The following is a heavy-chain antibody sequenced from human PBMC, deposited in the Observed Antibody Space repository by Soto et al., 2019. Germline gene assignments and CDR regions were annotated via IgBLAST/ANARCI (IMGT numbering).Heavy chain of an antibody. CDR1: GGTFSSYA. D-gene: IGHD4-4*01. J-gene: IGHJ5*02. CDR3: ARDWDGSRSNYENNWFDP. Sequence: QVQLVQSGAEVKKPGSSVKVSCKASGGTFSSYAISWVRQAPGQGLEWMGGIIPIFGTANYAQKFQGRVTITADESTRTAYMELSSLRSEDTAVYYCARDWDGSRSNYENNWFDPWGQGTLVTVSS. CDR2: IIPIFGTA. V-gene: IGHV1-69*01.